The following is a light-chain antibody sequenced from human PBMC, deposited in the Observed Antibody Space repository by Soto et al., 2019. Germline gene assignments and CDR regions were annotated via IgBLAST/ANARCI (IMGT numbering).Light chain of an antibody. J-gene: IGKJ1*01. CDR1: QSLSSN. Sequence: IVMTQSPATLSVSPGERATLSCRANQSLSSNLGWYQQKPGQAPRLLIYAASTRATGIPARFSGSGSGTEFTLTISSLQSEDFAVYYCHQYNNWPPWTFGQGTKVEVK. CDR2: AAS. V-gene: IGKV3-15*01. CDR3: HQYNNWPPWT.